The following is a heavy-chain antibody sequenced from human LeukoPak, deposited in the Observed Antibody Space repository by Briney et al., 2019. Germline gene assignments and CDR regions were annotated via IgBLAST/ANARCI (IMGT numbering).Heavy chain of an antibody. CDR1: GFTFSSDV. CDR3: GREDRIVLGNDALDI. D-gene: IGHD2-8*01. V-gene: IGHV3-23*01. Sequence: GGSLRLSCAASGFTFSSDVMSWVRQAPGKGLEWVSAISGSGGRTYYADSVKGRFTISRDNAKNTVSLQMNSLRGEDTALYYCGREDRIVLGNDALDIWGQGTMVTVSS. J-gene: IGHJ3*02. CDR2: ISGSGGRT.